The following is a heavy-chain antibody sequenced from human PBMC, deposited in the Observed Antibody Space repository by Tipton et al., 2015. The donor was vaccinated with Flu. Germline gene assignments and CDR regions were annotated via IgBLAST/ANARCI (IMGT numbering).Heavy chain of an antibody. V-gene: IGHV3-30*03. Sequence: SLRLSCAASGFTFRSYGMHWVRQAPGKGLEWVAVVSCDGSNKYYADSVKGRFTISRDNSKNTLYLQVNSLRAEDTAVYYCARHQAGDHDAFDIWGQGTMVTVSS. J-gene: IGHJ3*02. CDR1: GFTFRSYG. CDR2: VSCDGSNK. D-gene: IGHD1-26*01. CDR3: ARHQAGDHDAFDI.